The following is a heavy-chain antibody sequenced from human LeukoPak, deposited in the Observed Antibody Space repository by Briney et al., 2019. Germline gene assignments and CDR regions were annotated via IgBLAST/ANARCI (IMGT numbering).Heavy chain of an antibody. D-gene: IGHD3-22*01. J-gene: IGHJ4*02. CDR3: ALGYYDSSGYYSDY. V-gene: IGHV1-18*01. CDR2: ISAYNGNT. Sequence: GASVKVSCKASGYTFTSYGISWVRQAPGQGLEWMGWISAYNGNTNYAQKLQGRVTMTTDTSTSTAYMELRSPRSDDTAVYYCALGYYDSSGYYSDYWGQGTLVTVSS. CDR1: GYTFTSYG.